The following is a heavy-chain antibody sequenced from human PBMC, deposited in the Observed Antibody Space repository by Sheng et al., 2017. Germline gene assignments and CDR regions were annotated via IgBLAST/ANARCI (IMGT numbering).Heavy chain of an antibody. D-gene: IGHD4-4*01. V-gene: IGHV1-69*04. CDR3: ARDLDYSKPAQDYYYMDV. Sequence: QVQLVQSGAEVKKPGSSVKVSCKASGGTFSSYAISWVRQAPGQGLEWMGGIIPILGIANYAQKFQGRVTITADKSTSTAYMELSSLRSEDTAVYYCARDLDYSKPAQDYYYMDVWGKGTTVTVSS. J-gene: IGHJ6*03. CDR1: GGTFSSYA. CDR2: IIPILGIA.